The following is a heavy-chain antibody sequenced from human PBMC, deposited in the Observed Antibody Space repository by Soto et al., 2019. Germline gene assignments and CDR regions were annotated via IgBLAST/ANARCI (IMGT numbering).Heavy chain of an antibody. D-gene: IGHD3-16*01. Sequence: QVQLVQSGAEVKKPGASVKVSCKASGYTFTNYDIHWVRQATGQGLEWMGCMNPDSGNTGQSKQSQGRITMTRDSSISTAYMEMSSLRSEDTAVYYCARGRFRRTWFDPWGQGTLVTCSS. CDR2: MNPDSGNT. CDR1: GYTFTNYD. J-gene: IGHJ5*02. CDR3: ARGRFRRTWFDP. V-gene: IGHV1-8*01.